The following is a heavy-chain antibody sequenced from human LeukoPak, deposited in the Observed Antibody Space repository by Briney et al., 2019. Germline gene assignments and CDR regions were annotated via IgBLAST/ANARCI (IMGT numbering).Heavy chain of an antibody. J-gene: IGHJ4*02. D-gene: IGHD3-10*01. CDR1: GFTFSSYS. V-gene: IGHV3-48*04. Sequence: GGSLRLSCAASGFTFSSYSMNWVRQAPGKGLEWVSYISSSSTIYYADSVKGRFTISRDNAKNSLYLQMNSLRAEDTAVYYCIMVRGVMAYWGQGTLVTVSS. CDR2: ISSSSTI. CDR3: IMVRGVMAY.